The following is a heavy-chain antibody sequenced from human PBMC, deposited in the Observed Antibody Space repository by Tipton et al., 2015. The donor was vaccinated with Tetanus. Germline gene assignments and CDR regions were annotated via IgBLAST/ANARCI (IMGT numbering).Heavy chain of an antibody. CDR1: GGSINSGGHF. Sequence: TLSLTCTVSGGSINSGGHFWTWIRQRTGKGLEWIGHIRDNGNSYANPSLSGRVTMSVDTRKNQFSLNLTSMSVADTVTYYCARGTFHAFDFWGQGVQVTVSS. CDR3: ARGTFHAFDF. CDR2: IRDNGNS. D-gene: IGHD2/OR15-2a*01. V-gene: IGHV4-31*03. J-gene: IGHJ4*02.